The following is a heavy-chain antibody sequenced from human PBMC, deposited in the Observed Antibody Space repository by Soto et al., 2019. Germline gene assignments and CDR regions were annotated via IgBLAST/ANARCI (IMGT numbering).Heavy chain of an antibody. CDR1: GGTFSSYA. V-gene: IGHV1-69*06. J-gene: IGHJ4*02. CDR3: ARDSGTYYYGSGSYHWPFDY. Sequence: SVKVSCKASGGTFSSYAISWVRQAPGQGLEWMGGIIPIFGTANYAQKFQGRVTITADKSTSTAYMELSSLRSEDTAVYYCARDSGTYYYGSGSYHWPFDYWGQGTQVTVSS. CDR2: IIPIFGTA. D-gene: IGHD3-10*01.